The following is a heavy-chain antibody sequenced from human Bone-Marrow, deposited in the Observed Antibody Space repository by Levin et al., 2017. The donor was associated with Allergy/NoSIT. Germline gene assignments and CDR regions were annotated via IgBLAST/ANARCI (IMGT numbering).Heavy chain of an antibody. V-gene: IGHV3-21*01. CDR2: ISSSSSFI. J-gene: IGHJ4*02. Sequence: GGSLRLSCAASEFTFRNYSMIWVRQAPGKGLEWVSSISSSSSFIYYADSVKGRFTISRDNAKNSLYLQMNSLRAEDTAVYYCARSLHADYWGQGTLVTVSA. CDR3: ARSLHADY. CDR1: EFTFRNYS.